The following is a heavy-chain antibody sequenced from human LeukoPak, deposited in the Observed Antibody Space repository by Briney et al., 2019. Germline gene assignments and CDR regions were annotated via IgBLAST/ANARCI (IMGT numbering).Heavy chain of an antibody. D-gene: IGHD6-13*01. J-gene: IGHJ4*02. CDR3: ARDLTTIAAAGIDY. V-gene: IGHV1-18*01. Sequence: ASVTVSFKASGYTFSSYGISWVRQAPGQGLEWMGWISAYNGNTKYAQKVQGRVTMTTDTSTSTAYMELRSLRSDDTAVYYCARDLTTIAAAGIDYWGQGTLVTVSS. CDR1: GYTFSSYG. CDR2: ISAYNGNT.